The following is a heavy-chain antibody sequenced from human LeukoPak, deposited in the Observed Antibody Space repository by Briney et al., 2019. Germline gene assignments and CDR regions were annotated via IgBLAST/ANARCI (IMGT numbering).Heavy chain of an antibody. CDR1: GGSISGNY. CDR3: ARFGPYYDMDV. J-gene: IGHJ6*02. V-gene: IGHV4-59*12. Sequence: SETLSLTCTVSGGSISGNYWTWTRQPPGKGLEWIGQIHYTGKADYNPSLRSRITISVDTSKNQMFLKVSSVTAADTAVYYCARFGPYYDMDVWGQGTTVTVS. D-gene: IGHD3/OR15-3a*01. CDR2: IHYTGKA.